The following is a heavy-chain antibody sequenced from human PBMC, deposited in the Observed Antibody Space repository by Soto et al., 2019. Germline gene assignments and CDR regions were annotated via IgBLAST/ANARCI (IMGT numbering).Heavy chain of an antibody. Sequence: QVQLQESGPGLVKPSQTLSLTCTVSGGSISSGGYYWSWIRQHPGKGLEWIGYIYYSGSTYYNPYRKSRVTISVDTSKNQFSLKLSSVTAADTAVYYCARGVTMVRGVITRPLDYWGQGTLVTVSS. CDR1: GGSISSGGYY. D-gene: IGHD3-10*01. CDR3: ARGVTMVRGVITRPLDY. J-gene: IGHJ4*02. V-gene: IGHV4-31*03. CDR2: IYYSGST.